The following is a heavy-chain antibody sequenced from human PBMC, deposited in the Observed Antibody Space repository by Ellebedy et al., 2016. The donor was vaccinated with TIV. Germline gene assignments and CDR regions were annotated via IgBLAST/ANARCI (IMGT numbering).Heavy chain of an antibody. CDR1: GFSFNSYG. J-gene: IGHJ4*02. D-gene: IGHD6-19*01. CDR3: ARDDSTGWYQEF. Sequence: GESLKISCSATGFSFNSYGMHWVRQAPGKGLEYVSGINSDGSSKDYADSVKGRFTISRDNAKNSLYLQMNSLRDDDTAVYYCARDDSTGWYQEFWGQGTLVTVSS. CDR2: INSDGSSK. V-gene: IGHV3-64*04.